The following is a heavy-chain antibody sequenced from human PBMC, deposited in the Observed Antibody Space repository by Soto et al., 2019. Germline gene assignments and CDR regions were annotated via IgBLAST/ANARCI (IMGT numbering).Heavy chain of an antibody. CDR1: GASISGFY. D-gene: IGHD1-1*01. J-gene: IGHJ5*02. CDR2: IYATGTT. CDR3: VRGGTKTLQDWFDP. Sequence: SETLSLTCTVSGASISGFYWSWIRKSAGKGLEWIGRIYATGTTDYNPSLKSRVMMSVDTSKKQFCLKLRSVTAADTAVYYWVRGGTKTLQDWFDPWRQGISVIVSS. V-gene: IGHV4-4*07.